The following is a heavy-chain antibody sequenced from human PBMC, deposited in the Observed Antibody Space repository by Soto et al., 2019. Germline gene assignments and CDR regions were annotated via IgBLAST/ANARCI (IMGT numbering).Heavy chain of an antibody. CDR1: GFTFSSYG. CDR3: AKDGSSWYSGWFDP. D-gene: IGHD6-13*01. Sequence: LRLSCAASGFTFSSYGMHWVRQAPGKGLEWVAVVSNDGNTKYYADSVKGRFAISRDNPKNTLFLQMNSLRTQDTAVYYCAKDGSSWYSGWFDPWGQGTLVTVSS. V-gene: IGHV3-30*18. J-gene: IGHJ5*02. CDR2: VSNDGNTK.